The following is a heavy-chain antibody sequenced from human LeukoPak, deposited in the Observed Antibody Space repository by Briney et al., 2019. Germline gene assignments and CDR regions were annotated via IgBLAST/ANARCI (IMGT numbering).Heavy chain of an antibody. Sequence: SETLSLTCTVSGGSVNRGGYYWSWIRQHPGKGLEWIGHIYYSGSTYYNPSLKSRLIMSLDTSDNQFSLKLTSVTAADTAVYYGARYSGSASHFDYWGQGTLVTVSS. CDR2: IYYSGST. V-gene: IGHV4-31*03. CDR3: ARYSGSASHFDY. CDR1: GGSVNRGGYY. J-gene: IGHJ4*02. D-gene: IGHD3-10*01.